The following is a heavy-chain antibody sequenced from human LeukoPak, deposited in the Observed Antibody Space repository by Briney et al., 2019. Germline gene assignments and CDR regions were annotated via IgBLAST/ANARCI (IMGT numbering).Heavy chain of an antibody. CDR2: IIPIFGTA. CDR3: ARNDLAYCGGHCFFPPFDY. CDR1: GGTFSSYA. Sequence: SVKVSCKASGGTFSSYAISWVRQAPGQGLEWMGGIIPIFGTANYAQKFQGRVTITADESTSTAYMELSSLRSEDTAVYYCARNDLAYCGGHCFFPPFDYWGQGTLVTVST. J-gene: IGHJ4*02. D-gene: IGHD2-21*02. V-gene: IGHV1-69*13.